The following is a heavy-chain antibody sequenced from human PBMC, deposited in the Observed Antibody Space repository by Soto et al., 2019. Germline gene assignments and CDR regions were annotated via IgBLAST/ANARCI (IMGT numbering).Heavy chain of an antibody. V-gene: IGHV3-30*18. Sequence: GGSMRLSCAASGFTFSSYGMHWVRQAPGKGLEWEAVISYDGSNKYYADSVKGRFTISRDNSKNTLYLQMNSLRAEDTAVYYCAKRRGRSGNYGSQYFDYWGQGTLVTVSS. J-gene: IGHJ4*02. CDR2: ISYDGSNK. CDR3: AKRRGRSGNYGSQYFDY. D-gene: IGHD1-26*01. CDR1: GFTFSSYG.